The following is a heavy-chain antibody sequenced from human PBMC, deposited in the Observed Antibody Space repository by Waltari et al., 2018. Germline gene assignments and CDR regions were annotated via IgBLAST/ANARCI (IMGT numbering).Heavy chain of an antibody. D-gene: IGHD3-16*01. J-gene: IGHJ6*02. CDR1: GFMFSAYS. V-gene: IGHV3-21*01. CDR2: SSASTSYV. Sequence: EPHLVESGGGLVKPGGSLRLSCEASGFMFSAYSMNWVRQAPGKGLERVSASSASTSYVYYAASVEGRFTISRDNARNALFRQMNSLRAEDTAVYYCAKDNFGMDVCGQGTTVTVS. CDR3: AKDNFGMDV.